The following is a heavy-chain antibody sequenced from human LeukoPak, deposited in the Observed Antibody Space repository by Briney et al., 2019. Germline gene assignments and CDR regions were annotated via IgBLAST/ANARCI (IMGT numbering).Heavy chain of an antibody. CDR2: IYNSGST. Sequence: PSETLSLTCTVSGGSISRGNYYWNWIRQPPGKGLEWIGYIYNSGSTYYNPSLKSRVTMSVDTSKTQFSLKLTSVTAADTAVYYCARDFWSGSTYYMDVWGKGTTVTVSS. D-gene: IGHD3-3*01. J-gene: IGHJ6*03. V-gene: IGHV4-30-4*01. CDR3: ARDFWSGSTYYMDV. CDR1: GGSISRGNYY.